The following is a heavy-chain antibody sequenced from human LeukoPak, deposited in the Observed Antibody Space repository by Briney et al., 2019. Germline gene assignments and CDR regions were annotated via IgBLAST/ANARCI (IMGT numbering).Heavy chain of an antibody. Sequence: ASETLSLTCTVSGGSISSCGYYWGWIRQFPGKGLEGIGYIYYSVSTNYNPSLKSRVTISVDTSKNQFSLKLRSVTAADTAVYYCASPQSVTGLGTGWFDPWGQGTLVTVSS. CDR2: IYYSVST. CDR1: GGSISSCGYY. CDR3: ASPQSVTGLGTGWFDP. V-gene: IGHV4-61*05. D-gene: IGHD6-19*01. J-gene: IGHJ5*02.